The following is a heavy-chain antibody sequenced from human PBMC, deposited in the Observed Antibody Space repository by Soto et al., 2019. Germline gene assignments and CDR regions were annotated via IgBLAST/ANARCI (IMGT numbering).Heavy chain of an antibody. CDR1: GFTFSSYG. Sequence: PGGSLRLSCAASGFTFSSYGMHWVRQSPGKGLEWVAVISDDGSNKYYADSVKGRFTISRDNSKNTLYLQMNSLRAEDTAVYYCAKDVPAAINYYYGMDVWGQGTTVTVSS. CDR2: ISDDGSNK. V-gene: IGHV3-30*18. D-gene: IGHD2-2*02. J-gene: IGHJ6*02. CDR3: AKDVPAAINYYYGMDV.